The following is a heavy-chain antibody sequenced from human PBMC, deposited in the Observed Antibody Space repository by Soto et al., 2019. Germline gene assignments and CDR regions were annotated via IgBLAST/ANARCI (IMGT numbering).Heavy chain of an antibody. CDR3: ATDRWSGSYLYYYGMDV. CDR1: GYTLTELS. V-gene: IGHV1-24*01. Sequence: ASVKVSCKVSGYTLTELSMHWVRQAPGIGLEWMGGFDPEDGETIYAQKFQGRVTMTEDTSTDTAYMELSSLRSEDTAVYYCATDRWSGSYLYYYGMDVWGQGTTVTVSS. D-gene: IGHD1-26*01. J-gene: IGHJ6*02. CDR2: FDPEDGET.